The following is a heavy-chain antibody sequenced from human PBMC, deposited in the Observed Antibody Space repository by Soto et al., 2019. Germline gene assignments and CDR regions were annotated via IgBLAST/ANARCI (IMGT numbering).Heavy chain of an antibody. CDR1: GYTCSSYR. D-gene: IGHD5-12*01. J-gene: IGHJ5*02. CDR2: ISAYNGNT. V-gene: IGHV1-18*01. CDR3: SRDLKEDIVATVNFLDP. Sequence: WKSVGYTCSSYRIGWLNKKKRKGLEWMGWISAYNGNTNYAQKLQGRVTMTTDTSTSTAYMELRSLRSDDKAVYYCSRDLKEDIVATVNFLDPWAKGTLVPVSS.